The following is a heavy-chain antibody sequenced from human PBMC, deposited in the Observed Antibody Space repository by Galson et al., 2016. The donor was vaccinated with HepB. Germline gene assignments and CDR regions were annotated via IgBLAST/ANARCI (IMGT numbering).Heavy chain of an antibody. CDR2: IYPGDSDT. CDR1: GYNFTTYW. Sequence: QSGAEVKKPGESLKISCKGSGYNFTTYWIGWVRQMPGKGLEWMGFIYPGDSDTTYSPSFQGQVTISADKSINTAYLQWSSLKASDTAMYYCARILAATMVGGWFDPWGQGTLVTVSS. D-gene: IGHD5-12*01. J-gene: IGHJ5*02. V-gene: IGHV5-51*01. CDR3: ARILAATMVGGWFDP.